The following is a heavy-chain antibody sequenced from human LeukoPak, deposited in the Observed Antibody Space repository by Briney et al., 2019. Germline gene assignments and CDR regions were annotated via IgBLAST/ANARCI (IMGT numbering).Heavy chain of an antibody. V-gene: IGHV4-34*01. J-gene: IGHJ4*02. CDR1: GGSFSGYY. Sequence: SETLSLTCAVYGGSFSGYYWSWIRQPPGKGLEWIGEINHSGSTNYNPSLKSRVTISVDTSKNQFSLKLSSVTAADTAVYYCARGRDLRDRSDYWGQGTLVTVSS. CDR3: ARGRDLRDRSDY. CDR2: INHSGST.